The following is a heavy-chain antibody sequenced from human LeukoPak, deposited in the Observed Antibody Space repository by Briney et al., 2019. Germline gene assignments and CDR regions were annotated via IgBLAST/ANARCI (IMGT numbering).Heavy chain of an antibody. V-gene: IGHV1-18*01. CDR2: ISAYNGNT. D-gene: IGHD2-15*01. Sequence: GASVTVSCKASGYTFTSYGISWVRQAPGQGLEWMGWISAYNGNTNYAQKLQGSVTMTTDTSTSTAYMELRSLRSDDTAVYYCVGGGSSYYYYGMDVWGQGTTVTVSS. CDR3: VGGGSSYYYYGMDV. CDR1: GYTFTSYG. J-gene: IGHJ6*02.